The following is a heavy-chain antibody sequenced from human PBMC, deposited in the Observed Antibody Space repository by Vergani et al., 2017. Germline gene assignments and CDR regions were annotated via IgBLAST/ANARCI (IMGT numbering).Heavy chain of an antibody. V-gene: IGHV4-59*13. Sequence: QVQLEESGPGLVTPSETLSLTCTVSGGFFNTYYWSWIRQSSGKELEWIGYIYSTGSTNSNPSLNSRVTMSVDTSKNQFSLKLRSVTAADTAVYFCARVMYRDEASTGYRLEGMDIWGQGTTVTISS. CDR3: ARVMYRDEASTGYRLEGMDI. CDR2: IYSTGST. J-gene: IGHJ6*02. CDR1: GGFFNTYY. D-gene: IGHD3-9*01.